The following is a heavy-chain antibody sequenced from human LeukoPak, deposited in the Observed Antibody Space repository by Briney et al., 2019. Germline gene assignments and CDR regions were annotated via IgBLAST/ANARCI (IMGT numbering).Heavy chain of an antibody. CDR2: INHSGTT. Sequence: SGTLSLTCAVYGGSFSGYYWSWVRQPPGKGLEWIGEINHSGTTNYNPSLKSRVTISEGTSKNQFSLKLSSVTAADTAVYYCARGSDYYYYGMDVWGQGTTVTVSS. CDR3: ARGSDYYYYGMDV. CDR1: GGSFSGYY. J-gene: IGHJ6*02. V-gene: IGHV4-34*01.